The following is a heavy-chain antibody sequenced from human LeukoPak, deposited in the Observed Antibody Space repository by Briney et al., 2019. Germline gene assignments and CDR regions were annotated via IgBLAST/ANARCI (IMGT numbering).Heavy chain of an antibody. J-gene: IGHJ6*03. V-gene: IGHV1-18*01. D-gene: IGHD3-9*01. CDR1: GYTFTSYG. CDR3: ARDFHYDILTGYYKYYYYYMDV. Sequence: GASVKVSCKASGYTFTSYGISWVRPAPGQGLEWMGWISAYNGNTNYAKKLQGRVTMTTDTSTSTAYMELRSLRSDDTAVYYCARDFHYDILTGYYKYYYYYMDVWGKGTTVTVSS. CDR2: ISAYNGNT.